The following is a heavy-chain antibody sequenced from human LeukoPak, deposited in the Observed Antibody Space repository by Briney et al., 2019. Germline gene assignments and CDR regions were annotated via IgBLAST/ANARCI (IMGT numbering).Heavy chain of an antibody. D-gene: IGHD3-22*01. CDR2: INEDGGTK. CDR1: GFRFSSHW. Sequence: QPGGSLRLSCVASGFRFSSHWMSWVRHSPGKGLEWVANINEDGGTKYYRDFAKGRFTISRDNAQNSLYLQINSLRAEDTAVYYCAREKGTMTRKMAFEMWGQGTMLTVSS. J-gene: IGHJ3*02. V-gene: IGHV3-7*01. CDR3: AREKGTMTRKMAFEM.